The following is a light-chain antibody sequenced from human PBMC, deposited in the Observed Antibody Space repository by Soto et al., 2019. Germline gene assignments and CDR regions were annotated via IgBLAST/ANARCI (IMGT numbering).Light chain of an antibody. Sequence: DIQMTQSPSSLSASVGDRVTITCRASQGISNYLAWYQQKPGKAPKLLIYVSSTLQSGVPFRFSGTGCGTDFTLTIRRLQAEDGATYYCQNYYSAPLTFGGVTSVEIK. CDR3: QNYYSAPLT. CDR2: VSS. V-gene: IGKV1-27*01. J-gene: IGKJ4*01. CDR1: QGISNY.